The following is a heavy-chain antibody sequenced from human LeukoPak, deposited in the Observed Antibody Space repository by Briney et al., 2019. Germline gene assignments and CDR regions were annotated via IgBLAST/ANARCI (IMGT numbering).Heavy chain of an antibody. CDR2: IYSGSST. CDR1: GFTFLSYA. Sequence: GGSLRLSCSASGFTFLSYAMHWVRQAPGKGLEWVSVIYSGSSTNYADSVKGRFTISRDNSKNTLYLQMNSLRAEDTAVYYCARDRRYNYGYGFDYWGQGTLVTVSS. J-gene: IGHJ4*02. CDR3: ARDRRYNYGYGFDY. D-gene: IGHD5-18*01. V-gene: IGHV3-53*01.